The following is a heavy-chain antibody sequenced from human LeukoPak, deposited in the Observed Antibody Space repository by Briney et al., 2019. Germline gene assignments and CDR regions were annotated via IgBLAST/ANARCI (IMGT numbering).Heavy chain of an antibody. CDR3: ARHPPDSGSAHYFDY. D-gene: IGHD1-26*01. CDR1: GFTFSNAW. CDR2: IKSKTDGGTT. V-gene: IGHV3-15*01. Sequence: PGGSLRLSCAASGFTFSNAWMSWVRQAPGKGLEWVGRIKSKTDGGTTDYAAPVKGRFTISRDNSKDTLYLQMNSLRAEDTAVYYCARHPPDSGSAHYFDYWGQGTLVTVSS. J-gene: IGHJ4*02.